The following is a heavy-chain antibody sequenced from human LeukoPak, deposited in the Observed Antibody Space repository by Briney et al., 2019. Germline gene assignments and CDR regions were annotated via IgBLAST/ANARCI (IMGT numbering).Heavy chain of an antibody. Sequence: GGSLRLSCAASGFTFSSYWTHWVRQAPGKGLVWVSRIISDGSSTTYADSVKGRFTISRDNAKNTLFLLMTSLRADDTAVYYCASGKGSSRSLDYWGQGILVTVSS. CDR3: ASGKGSSRSLDY. D-gene: IGHD6-13*01. CDR2: IISDGSST. J-gene: IGHJ4*02. V-gene: IGHV3-74*01. CDR1: GFTFSSYW.